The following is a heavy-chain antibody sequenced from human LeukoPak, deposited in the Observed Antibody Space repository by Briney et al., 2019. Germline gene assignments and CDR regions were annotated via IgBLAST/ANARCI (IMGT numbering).Heavy chain of an antibody. V-gene: IGHV3-21*01. Sequence: KPGGSLRLSCAASGFTFSSYSMNWVRQAPGKGLEWVSSISSSSSYIYYADSVKGRFTISRDNAKNSLYLQMNSLRAEDTAVYYCARGGRGATFHFDYWGQGTLVTVSS. CDR1: GFTFSSYS. CDR3: ARGGRGATFHFDY. J-gene: IGHJ4*02. CDR2: ISSSSSYI. D-gene: IGHD1-26*01.